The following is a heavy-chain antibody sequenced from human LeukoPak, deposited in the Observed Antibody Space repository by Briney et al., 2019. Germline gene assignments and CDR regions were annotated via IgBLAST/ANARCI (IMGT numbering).Heavy chain of an antibody. CDR2: IYYSGNT. V-gene: IGHV4-59*04. CDR1: GGSISRYY. CDR3: ATMITEKGVFDY. Sequence: SETLSLTCTVSGGSISRYYWGWIRQPPGKGLEWIGNIYYSGNTYYNPSLKSRVTMSVDTSKNQFSLRLSSVTAADTALYYCATMITEKGVFDYWGQGTLVTVSS. J-gene: IGHJ4*02. D-gene: IGHD1-20*01.